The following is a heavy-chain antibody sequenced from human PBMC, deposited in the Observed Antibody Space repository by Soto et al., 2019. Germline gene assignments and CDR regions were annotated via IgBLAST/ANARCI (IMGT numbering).Heavy chain of an antibody. CDR2: INHSGRT. CDR1: GGSFSGYC. Sequence: SETLSLTCAVYGGSFSGYCWSWIRQPPGKGLEWIGEINHSGRTNYNPSLKSRVTISVDTSKSQFSLKLSSVTAADTAVYYCARGRKYYDFWSGYSHPRYYFNYWGQGTLVTVS. J-gene: IGHJ4*02. D-gene: IGHD3-3*01. CDR3: ARGRKYYDFWSGYSHPRYYFNY. V-gene: IGHV4-34*01.